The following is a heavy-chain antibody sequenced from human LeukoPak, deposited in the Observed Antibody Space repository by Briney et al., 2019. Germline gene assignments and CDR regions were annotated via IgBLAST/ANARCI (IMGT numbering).Heavy chain of an antibody. V-gene: IGHV3-74*01. D-gene: IGHD3-10*01. CDR3: ARGGTYYYGSGMDV. J-gene: IGHJ6*04. CDR1: GFTFRNYV. Sequence: PGGSLRLSCAASGFTFRNYVMTWVRQAPGKGLEWVSGINGDGSSTNYADSVKGRFTISRDNAKNTLYLQMNSLRAEDTAVYYCARGGTYYYGSGMDVWGKGTTVTVSS. CDR2: INGDGSST.